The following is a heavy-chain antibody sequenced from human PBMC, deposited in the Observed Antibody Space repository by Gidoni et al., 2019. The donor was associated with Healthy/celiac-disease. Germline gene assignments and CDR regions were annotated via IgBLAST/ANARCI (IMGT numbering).Heavy chain of an antibody. CDR2: ISYDGSNK. Sequence: QVQLVESGGGVVQPGRSLRLSCAASGFTFSSYGIHWVRQAPGKGLEWVAVISYDGSNKYYADSVKGRFTISRDNSKNTLYLQMNSLRAEDTAVYYCAKDVGYCTGGVCYQGQFDYWGQGTLVTVSS. D-gene: IGHD2-8*02. J-gene: IGHJ4*02. V-gene: IGHV3-30*18. CDR3: AKDVGYCTGGVCYQGQFDY. CDR1: GFTFSSYG.